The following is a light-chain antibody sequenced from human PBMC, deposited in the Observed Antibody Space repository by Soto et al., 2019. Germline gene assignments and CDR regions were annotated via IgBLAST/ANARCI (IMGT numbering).Light chain of an antibody. Sequence: QSALTQPASVSGSPGQSITISCTGTSNDVGSHDLVSWYQQHAGKVPKLMIYEGSKRLSGVSNRFSGSKLGNMASLTISGLQAEDEADYYCCTYVGSSTSWVFGGGTKLTVL. CDR2: EGS. CDR3: CTYVGSSTSWV. J-gene: IGLJ3*02. V-gene: IGLV2-23*01. CDR1: SNDVGSHDL.